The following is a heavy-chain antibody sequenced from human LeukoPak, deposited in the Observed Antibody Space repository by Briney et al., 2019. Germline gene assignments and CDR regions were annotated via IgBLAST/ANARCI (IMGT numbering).Heavy chain of an antibody. D-gene: IGHD6-13*01. CDR1: GFTFSRYA. V-gene: IGHV3-64*01. Sequence: GGSLRLSCAASGFTFSRYAMHWVRQAPGKGLEYVSAISSNGGSTYYANSVKGRFTISRDNSKNTLYLQMGSLRAEDMAVYYCARSDSSSSYSGWFDPWGQGTLVTVSS. CDR2: ISSNGGST. CDR3: ARSDSSSSYSGWFDP. J-gene: IGHJ5*02.